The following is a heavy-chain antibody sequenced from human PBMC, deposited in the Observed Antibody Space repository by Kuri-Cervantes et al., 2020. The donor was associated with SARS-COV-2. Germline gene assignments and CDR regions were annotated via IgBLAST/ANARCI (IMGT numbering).Heavy chain of an antibody. D-gene: IGHD6-19*01. CDR3: ARRRSGWYRYFDY. J-gene: IGHJ4*02. Sequence: GSLRLSCAVYGGSLSGYYWSWIRQPPGEGLEWIGEINHSGSTYYNPSLKSRVTISVDTSKNQFSLKLSSVTAADTAVYYCARRRSGWYRYFDYWGQGTLVTVSS. CDR2: INHSGST. V-gene: IGHV4-34*01. CDR1: GGSLSGYY.